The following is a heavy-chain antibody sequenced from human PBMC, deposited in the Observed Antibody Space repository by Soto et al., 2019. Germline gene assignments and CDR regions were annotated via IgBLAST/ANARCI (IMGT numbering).Heavy chain of an antibody. J-gene: IGHJ3*02. Sequence: LRLSCAASGFTFSEYAMSWVRQAPGKGLEWVSVIGGDGGSPNYADSVKGRFTVSRDNSKSTLYLQMDSLRAEDTALYYCAKDYINRNGIYDPFDIWGQGTMVTVSS. D-gene: IGHD3-3*02. CDR1: GFTFSEYA. CDR2: IGGDGGSP. V-gene: IGHV3-23*01. CDR3: AKDYINRNGIYDPFDI.